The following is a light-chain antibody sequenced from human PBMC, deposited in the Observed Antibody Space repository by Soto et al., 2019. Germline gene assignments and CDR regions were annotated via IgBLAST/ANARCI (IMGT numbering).Light chain of an antibody. V-gene: IGLV2-18*01. CDR3: SVYTRTSTYV. CDR2: DVS. CDR1: IDDVTAYYR. Sequence: QSVLTQPPSVSGPPGQSVTISCSGTIDDVTAYYRVSWYQQTPGTAPKLLIYDVSNRPSGVPDRFSGSRSGNTASLTISGLQAEDEGDYYCSVYTRTSTYVFGTGTKVTVL. J-gene: IGLJ1*01.